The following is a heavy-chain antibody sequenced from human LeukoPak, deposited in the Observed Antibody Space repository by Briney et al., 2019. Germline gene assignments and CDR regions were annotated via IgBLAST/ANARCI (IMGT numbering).Heavy chain of an antibody. CDR3: ARVRVAGYEVDY. CDR1: GFTFSSSA. CDR2: ISSGSTYI. V-gene: IGHV3-21*01. J-gene: IGHJ4*02. Sequence: GGSLRLSCAASGFTFSSSAMSWVRQVPGKGLEWVSSISSGSTYIHYADSVKGRFTISRDNAKNSLYLQMNSLRAEDTAVYFCARVRVAGYEVDYWGQGTLVTVSS. D-gene: IGHD6-19*01.